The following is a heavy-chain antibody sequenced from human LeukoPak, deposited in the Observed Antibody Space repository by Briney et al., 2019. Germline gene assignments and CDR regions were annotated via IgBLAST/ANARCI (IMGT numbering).Heavy chain of an antibody. Sequence: GGSLRLSCAASGFTFSNYWMSWVRQAPGKGLEWVANIKQDGSEKFYVDSVKGRFTISRDNAKNSLYLQMNSLRAEDTAVYYCARDQRGGSYGYTEWGQGTLVTVSS. CDR2: IKQDGSEK. CDR1: GFTFSNYW. V-gene: IGHV3-7*01. J-gene: IGHJ4*02. CDR3: ARDQRGGSYGYTE. D-gene: IGHD1-26*01.